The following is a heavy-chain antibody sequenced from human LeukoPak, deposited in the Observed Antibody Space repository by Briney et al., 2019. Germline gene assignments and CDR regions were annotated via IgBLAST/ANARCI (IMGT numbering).Heavy chain of an antibody. V-gene: IGHV3-66*01. CDR3: ATDSAGYSSAPYGMDV. D-gene: IGHD6-19*01. CDR1: GFTFSSYW. J-gene: IGHJ6*02. CDR2: IYSGGST. Sequence: GGSLRLSCAASGFTFSSYWMHWVRQAPGKGLVWVSVIYSGGSTYYADSVKGRFTISRDNSKNTLYLQMNSLRAEDTAVYYCATDSAGYSSAPYGMDVWGQGTTVTVSS.